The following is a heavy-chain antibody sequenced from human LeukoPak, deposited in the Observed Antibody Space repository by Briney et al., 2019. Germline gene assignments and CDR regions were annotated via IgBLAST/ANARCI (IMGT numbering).Heavy chain of an antibody. CDR3: VKGEIVAAVPFDY. Sequence: PGGSPRLSCAASGFTFSSYAMSWVRQVSGKGLEWVSAISGSGGGTYYADSVKGRFTISRDNSKNTLYLQMNILRAEDTAVYYCVKGEIVAAVPFDYWGQGTLVTVSS. CDR2: ISGSGGGT. CDR1: GFTFSSYA. V-gene: IGHV3-23*01. D-gene: IGHD6-13*01. J-gene: IGHJ4*02.